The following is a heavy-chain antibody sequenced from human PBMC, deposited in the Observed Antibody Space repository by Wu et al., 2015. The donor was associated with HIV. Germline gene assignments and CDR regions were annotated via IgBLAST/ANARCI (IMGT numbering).Heavy chain of an antibody. V-gene: IGHV1-2*02. CDR1: GYTFTDYY. CDR3: ARAYCSGGGCYSDAFDL. J-gene: IGHJ3*01. CDR2: INPSSSGT. D-gene: IGHD2-15*01. Sequence: QVQLVQSGAEVKKPGASVKVSCKASGYTFTDYYMHWVRQAPGLGLEWLGWINPSSSGTNYAQRFQGRVTMTRDTSISTAYMELRRLRSDDTAVYYCARAYCSGGGCYSDAFDLWGQGTMVTVSS.